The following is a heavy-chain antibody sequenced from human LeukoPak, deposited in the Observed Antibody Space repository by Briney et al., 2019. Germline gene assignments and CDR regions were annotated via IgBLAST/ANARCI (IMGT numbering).Heavy chain of an antibody. V-gene: IGHV3-74*01. CDR1: GFTFSSYW. CDR3: ARDRCSGGSCYLDY. J-gene: IGHJ4*02. Sequence: PGGSLRLSCAASGFTFSSYWMHWVRQAPGKGLVWVSRINSDGSTTSYADSVKGRFTISRGNAKNTVYLQMNSLRAEDTAVYYCARDRCSGGSCYLDYWGQGTLVTVSS. D-gene: IGHD2-15*01. CDR2: INSDGSTT.